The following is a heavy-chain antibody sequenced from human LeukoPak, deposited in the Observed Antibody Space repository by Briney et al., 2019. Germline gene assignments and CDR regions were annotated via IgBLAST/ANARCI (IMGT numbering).Heavy chain of an antibody. CDR3: ARRERLGYSYGRGTLDI. CDR2: ISSDGSNK. J-gene: IGHJ3*02. Sequence: GRSLRLSCAASGFTFSTYAMHWVRQALGKGLEWVAVISSDGSNKYYADSVKGRFTMSRDNSKNTLFLQMNSLRPEDTAVYYCARRERLGYSYGRGTLDIWGQGTMVTVSS. V-gene: IGHV3-30-3*01. CDR1: GFTFSTYA. D-gene: IGHD5-18*01.